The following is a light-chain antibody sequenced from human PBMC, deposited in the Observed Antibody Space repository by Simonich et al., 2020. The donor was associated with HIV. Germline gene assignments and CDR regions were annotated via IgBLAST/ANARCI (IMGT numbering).Light chain of an antibody. CDR3: AAWDDSLNGRWV. V-gene: IGLV1-44*01. CDR2: SNN. J-gene: IGLJ3*02. CDR1: SSNIGSNY. Sequence: QSVLTQPPSASGTPGQRVTISCSGSSSNIGSNYVYWYQQLPGTAPKPLIYSNNQRPSGVPDRFSGSKSGTSASLAISGLQSEDEADYYCAAWDDSLNGRWVFGGGTKLTVL.